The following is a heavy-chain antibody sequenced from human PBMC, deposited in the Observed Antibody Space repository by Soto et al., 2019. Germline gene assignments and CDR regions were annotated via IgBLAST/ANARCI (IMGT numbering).Heavy chain of an antibody. V-gene: IGHV3-30*18. D-gene: IGHD1-26*01. Sequence: QVQLVESGGGVVQPGRSLRLSCAASGFTFSSYGMHWVRQAPGKGLVWVAVISYDGSNKYYADSVKGRFTISRDNSKNTLYLQMNSLRAEDTAVYYCANLVFSGSYPQAVDYWGQGTLVTVSS. CDR2: ISYDGSNK. CDR3: ANLVFSGSYPQAVDY. J-gene: IGHJ4*02. CDR1: GFTFSSYG.